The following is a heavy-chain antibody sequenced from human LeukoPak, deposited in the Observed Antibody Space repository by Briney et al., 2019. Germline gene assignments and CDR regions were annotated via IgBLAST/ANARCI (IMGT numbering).Heavy chain of an antibody. Sequence: PSETLSLTCTVSGGSISSGGYYWRWIRQHPGKGLEWIGYIYYSGSTYYNPSLKSRVTISVDTSKNQFSLKLSSVTAADTAVYYCARGREAAAPFDYWGQGTLVTVSS. J-gene: IGHJ4*02. V-gene: IGHV4-31*03. CDR3: ARGREAAAPFDY. CDR2: IYYSGST. D-gene: IGHD6-13*01. CDR1: GGSISSGGYY.